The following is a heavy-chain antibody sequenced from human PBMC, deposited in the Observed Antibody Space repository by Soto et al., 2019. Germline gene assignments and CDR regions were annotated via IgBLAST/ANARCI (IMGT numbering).Heavy chain of an antibody. V-gene: IGHV4-59*01. CDR1: GGSISSYY. CDR2: IYYSGSS. D-gene: IGHD5-12*01. J-gene: IGHJ4*02. CDR3: ARWLRPYYFDY. Sequence: QVQLQESGPGLVKPSETLSLTCTVSGGSISSYYWCWVRQPPGKVLEWIGCIYYSGSSNYNPSLRSPVTISVDTSKNQCSLKLSSVSAADTAVYYCARWLRPYYFDYWGQGTLVTVSS.